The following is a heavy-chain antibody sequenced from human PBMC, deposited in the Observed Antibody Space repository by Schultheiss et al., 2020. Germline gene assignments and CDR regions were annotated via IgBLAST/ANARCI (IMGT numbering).Heavy chain of an antibody. CDR3: ARHLTSGWYGGGWFDP. V-gene: IGHV4-61*02. D-gene: IGHD6-19*01. J-gene: IGHJ5*02. CDR1: GGSISSGSYY. CDR2: IYTSGST. Sequence: SETLSLTCTVSGGSISSGSYYWSWIRQPAGKGLEWIGRIYTSGSTYYNPSLKSRVTISVDTSKNQISLKLSSVTAADTAVYYCARHLTSGWYGGGWFDPWGQGTLVTVSS.